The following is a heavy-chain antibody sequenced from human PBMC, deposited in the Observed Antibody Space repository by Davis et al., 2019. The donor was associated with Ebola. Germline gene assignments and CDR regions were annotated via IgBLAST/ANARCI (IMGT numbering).Heavy chain of an antibody. D-gene: IGHD2-2*01. CDR2: ISAYNGNT. V-gene: IGHV1-18*04. Sequence: GESLKISCKGSGYTFTSYGISWVRQAPGQGLEWMGWISAYNGNTNYAQKLQGRVTMTTDTSTSIAYMELRSLRSDDTAVYYCARDRDCSSTSCPGYYYYYMDVWGKGTTVTVSS. J-gene: IGHJ6*03. CDR3: ARDRDCSSTSCPGYYYYYMDV. CDR1: GYTFTSYG.